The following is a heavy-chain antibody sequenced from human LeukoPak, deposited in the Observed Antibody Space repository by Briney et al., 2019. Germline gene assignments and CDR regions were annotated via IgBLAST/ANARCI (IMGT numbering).Heavy chain of an antibody. V-gene: IGHV3-11*01. D-gene: IGHD3-3*01. CDR2: ISSSGSTI. CDR3: ARTSTYYDFWSGYSN. J-gene: IGHJ4*02. Sequence: PGGSLRFSCAASGFTFSDYYMSWIRQAPGKGLEWVSYISSSGSTIYYADSVRGRFTISRDNAKNSLYLQMNSLRAEDTAVYYCARTSTYYDFWSGYSNWGQGTLVTVSS. CDR1: GFTFSDYY.